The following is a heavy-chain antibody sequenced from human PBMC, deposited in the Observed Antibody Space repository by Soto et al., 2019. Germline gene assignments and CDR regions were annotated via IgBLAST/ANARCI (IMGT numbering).Heavy chain of an antibody. V-gene: IGHV1-69*13. Sequence: SVKVSCKASGGTFSSYAISWVRQAPGQGLEWMGGIIPIFGTANHAQKFQGRVTITADESTSTAYMELSSLRSEDTAVYYCARESIGYCSSTSCNQTRGFDPWGQGTLVTVSS. D-gene: IGHD2-2*01. CDR1: GGTFSSYA. CDR3: ARESIGYCSSTSCNQTRGFDP. CDR2: IIPIFGTA. J-gene: IGHJ5*02.